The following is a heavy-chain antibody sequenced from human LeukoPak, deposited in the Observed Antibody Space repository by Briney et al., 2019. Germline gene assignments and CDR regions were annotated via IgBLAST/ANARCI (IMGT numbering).Heavy chain of an antibody. Sequence: SVKVSCKASGGTFSSYAISWVGQAPGQGQEWLGGISPIFGRANYAQKFQGRVTITADESTSTAYMELSSLRSEDTAVYYCARDRDSSSSEAYYYYYYMDVWGKGTTVTVSS. CDR2: ISPIFGRA. CDR3: ARDRDSSSSEAYYYYYYMDV. V-gene: IGHV1-69*13. CDR1: GGTFSSYA. D-gene: IGHD6-6*01. J-gene: IGHJ6*03.